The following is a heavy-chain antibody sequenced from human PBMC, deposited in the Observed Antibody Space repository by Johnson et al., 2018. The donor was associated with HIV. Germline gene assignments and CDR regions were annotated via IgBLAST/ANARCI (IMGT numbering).Heavy chain of an antibody. J-gene: IGHJ3*01. CDR2: IYSGDST. V-gene: IGHV3-66*01. D-gene: IGHD6-19*01. Sequence: MLLVESGGGLVQPGGSLRLSCAASGFTVSSNYMSWVRQAPGKGLEWVSVIYSGDSTYYADSVKGRFTISRDNSKNTLYLQMNSLRAEDTAVYYCAKIGQWRERLDAFDVWGQGTMVTVSS. CDR3: AKIGQWRERLDAFDV. CDR1: GFTVSSNY.